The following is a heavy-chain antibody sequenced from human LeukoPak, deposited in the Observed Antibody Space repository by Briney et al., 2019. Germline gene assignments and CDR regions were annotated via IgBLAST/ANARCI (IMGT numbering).Heavy chain of an antibody. D-gene: IGHD2-21*01. Sequence: SETLSLTRTVSGGSMKNYYWSWIRQPPGKGLEWIAYINNNGHSGYNPSLESRVTISVDTSKKPFSLRLRSVTAADSAVYYCARESADSVRASFSDYWGQGILVTVSS. CDR1: GGSMKNYY. J-gene: IGHJ4*02. V-gene: IGHV4-59*12. CDR2: INNNGHS. CDR3: ARESADSVRASFSDY.